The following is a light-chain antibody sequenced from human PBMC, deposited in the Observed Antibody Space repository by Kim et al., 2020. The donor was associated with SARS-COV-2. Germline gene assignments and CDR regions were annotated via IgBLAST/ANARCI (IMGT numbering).Light chain of an antibody. CDR2: GAS. CDR1: QSVSSK. Sequence: IVLTQSPATLSVSPGERVTLSCRASQSVSSKLAWYQQKPGQAPRLLIYGASNRATGIPARFSGSGSGTEFTLTISSLQSEDFAVYFCQQYDNWPPLTFGGGTKVDIK. CDR3: QQYDNWPPLT. J-gene: IGKJ4*01. V-gene: IGKV3D-15*01.